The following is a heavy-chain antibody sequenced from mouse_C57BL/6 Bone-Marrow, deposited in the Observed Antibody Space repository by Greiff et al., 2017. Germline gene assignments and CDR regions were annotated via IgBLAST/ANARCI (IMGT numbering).Heavy chain of an antibody. CDR1: GYTFTSYG. CDR2: IYPRSGNT. J-gene: IGHJ4*01. V-gene: IGHV1-81*01. CDR3: ALWLRRRGDYYAMDY. D-gene: IGHD2-2*01. Sequence: QVQLQQSGAELARPGASVKLSCKASGYTFTSYGISWVKQRTGQGLEWIGEIYPRSGNTYYNEKFKGKATLTADKSSSTAYMELRSLTSEDSAVYFGALWLRRRGDYYAMDYWGQGTSVTVSS.